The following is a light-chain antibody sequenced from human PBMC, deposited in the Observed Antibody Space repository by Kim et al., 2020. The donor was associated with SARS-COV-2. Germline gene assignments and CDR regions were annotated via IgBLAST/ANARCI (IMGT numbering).Light chain of an antibody. Sequence: SYELTQPPSVSVSPGQTASITCSGDKLGHKYACWYQQKPGQSPVLVIYQDSKRPSGIAERFSGSNSGNTATLTISGTQAMDEADYYCQAWDSSTYVFGTGNKVTVL. CDR1: KLGHKY. CDR2: QDS. J-gene: IGLJ1*01. V-gene: IGLV3-1*01. CDR3: QAWDSSTYV.